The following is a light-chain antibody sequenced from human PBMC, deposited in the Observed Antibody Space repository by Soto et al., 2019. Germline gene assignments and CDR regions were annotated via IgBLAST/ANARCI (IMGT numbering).Light chain of an antibody. CDR1: QSVGSYY. CDR2: AAS. J-gene: IGKJ1*01. Sequence: EIVLTQSPGTLSLSPGERATLSCRASQSVGSYYLAWYQQRPGQAPRLLIYAASNRATGIPDRFSGGGSGTDFTRTISSLEPEDFAVYYCQQCGASPWTFGQGTKV. V-gene: IGKV3-20*01. CDR3: QQCGASPWT.